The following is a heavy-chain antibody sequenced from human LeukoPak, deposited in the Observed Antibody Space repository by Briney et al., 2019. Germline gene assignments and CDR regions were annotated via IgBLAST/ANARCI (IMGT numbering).Heavy chain of an antibody. CDR3: AGGYRGFFDY. D-gene: IGHD5-24*01. J-gene: IGHJ4*02. V-gene: IGHV3-53*01. CDR1: GFTVSSNY. CDR2: IYSGGSS. Sequence: GGSLSLSCAASGFTVSSNYMSWVRQAPGKGLEWVSVIYSGGSSYYADSVKGRFTISRDNSKNTLYLQMNSLRAEDTAVYYCAGGYRGFFDYWGQGTLVTVSS.